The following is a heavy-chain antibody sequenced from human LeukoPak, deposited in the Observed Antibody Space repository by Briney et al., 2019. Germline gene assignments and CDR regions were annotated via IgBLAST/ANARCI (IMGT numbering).Heavy chain of an antibody. CDR1: GFTFNSYA. CDR3: AKGTTGTTDFFAL. J-gene: IGHJ2*01. V-gene: IGHV3-23*01. Sequence: GGSLRLSCAASGFTFNSYAMSWVRQAPGKGLEWVSGISISGSSTYYADSVKGRFTISRDNSKNTLYLQMNSLRAEDTAVYYCAKGTTGTTDFFALWGRGTLVTVSS. D-gene: IGHD1-1*01. CDR2: ISISGSST.